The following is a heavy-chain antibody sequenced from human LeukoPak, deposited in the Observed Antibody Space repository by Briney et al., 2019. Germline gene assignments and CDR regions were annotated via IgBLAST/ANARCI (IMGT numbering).Heavy chain of an antibody. D-gene: IGHD5-24*01. CDR3: APISAQTFDI. J-gene: IGHJ3*02. CDR1: GFTFRNHW. Sequence: PGGSLRLSCVGSGFTFRNHWVNWVRQSPRKGLEWVANIKPDGIDKYYVDSARGRFTVSRDNAKNSAFLQMNSLRAEDTAIYYCAPISAQTFDIWGQGTLVSVSS. CDR2: IKPDGIDK. V-gene: IGHV3-7*01.